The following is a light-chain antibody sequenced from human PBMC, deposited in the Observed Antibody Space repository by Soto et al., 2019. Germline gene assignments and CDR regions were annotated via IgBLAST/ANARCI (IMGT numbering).Light chain of an antibody. J-gene: IGLJ2*01. CDR1: NSNIGSNT. CDR2: SNN. V-gene: IGLV1-44*01. Sequence: QAVVTQPPSASGTPGQRVTISCSGSNSNIGSNTVNWYQQLPGSAPKLLIYSNNQWPSGVPDRFSGSKSGTSASLAISGLQSEDEADYYCAAWDDSLNGVIFGGGTKLTVL. CDR3: AAWDDSLNGVI.